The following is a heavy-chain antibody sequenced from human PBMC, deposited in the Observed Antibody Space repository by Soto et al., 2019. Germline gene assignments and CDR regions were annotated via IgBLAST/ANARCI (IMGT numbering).Heavy chain of an antibody. CDR2: IDPSDSYT. CDR3: ARQGNSYGYSWFDP. V-gene: IGHV5-10-1*01. CDR1: GYTFTTYW. J-gene: IGHJ5*02. D-gene: IGHD5-18*01. Sequence: GESLKISCKGSGYTFTTYWIAWVRQMPGKGLEWMGRIDPSDSYTNYSPSFQGHVTISADKSISTAYLQWSSLKASDTAMYYCARQGNSYGYSWFDPWGQGTLVTVSS.